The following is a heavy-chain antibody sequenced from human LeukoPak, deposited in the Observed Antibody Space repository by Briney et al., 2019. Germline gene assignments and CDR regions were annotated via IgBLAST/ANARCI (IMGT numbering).Heavy chain of an antibody. J-gene: IGHJ4*02. CDR3: AQGPTHGGFDY. CDR1: GFPFSRSD. CDR2: LFPDGSNK. D-gene: IGHD4-23*01. V-gene: IGHV3-30*18. Sequence: GRSLRLSCAASGFPFSRSDMRRVRQAPGKRPEGVAHLFPDGSNKFYADSVKGRFSVSRDNSKNTLYLQMNSLRVEDTAVYYCAQGPTHGGFDYWGQGTLVTVSP.